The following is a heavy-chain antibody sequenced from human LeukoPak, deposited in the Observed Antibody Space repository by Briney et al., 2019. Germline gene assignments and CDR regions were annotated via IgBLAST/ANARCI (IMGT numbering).Heavy chain of an antibody. CDR1: GGTFNRYA. D-gene: IGHD3-22*01. J-gene: IGHJ4*02. Sequence: VKVSCKASGGTFNRYAISWVRQAPGQGLEWMGRINPNSGGTNYAQKFQARVTMTRDTSISTACMELSRLRSDDTALYYCARAAYYYDGSGYYLGDWGQGTLVTVSS. CDR3: ARAAYYYDGSGYYLGD. CDR2: INPNSGGT. V-gene: IGHV1-2*06.